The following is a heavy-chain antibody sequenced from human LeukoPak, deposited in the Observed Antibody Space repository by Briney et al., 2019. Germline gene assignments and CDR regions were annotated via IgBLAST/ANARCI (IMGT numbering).Heavy chain of an antibody. Sequence: GGSLRLSCAASGFTFSSYAVHWVRQAPGKGLEWVAVISNDGSNKYYADSVKGRFTISRDNSKNTLYLQMNSLRAEDTAVYYCARGLAYNYDSSAYFLDYWGQGTLVTVSS. J-gene: IGHJ4*02. CDR1: GFTFSSYA. CDR3: ARGLAYNYDSSAYFLDY. D-gene: IGHD3-22*01. CDR2: ISNDGSNK. V-gene: IGHV3-30*04.